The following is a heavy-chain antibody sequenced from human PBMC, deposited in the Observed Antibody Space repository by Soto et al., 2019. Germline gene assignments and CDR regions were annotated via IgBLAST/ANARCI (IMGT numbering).Heavy chain of an antibody. J-gene: IGHJ4*02. CDR2: ISAYNDNT. CDR1: GFIFTRYA. CDR3: ARVWFGAFVSYFDY. V-gene: IGHV1-18*01. Sequence: GGSMEGSGKAFGFIFTRYAISWGRHAPGQGLEWMGWISAYNDNTNYAQKLQGRVTMTTDTSTSTAYMELRSLRSDDTAVYYCARVWFGAFVSYFDYWGQGTLVTVSS. D-gene: IGHD3-10*01.